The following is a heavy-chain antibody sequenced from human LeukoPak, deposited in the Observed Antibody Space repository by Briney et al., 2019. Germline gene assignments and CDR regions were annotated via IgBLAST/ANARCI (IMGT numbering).Heavy chain of an antibody. Sequence: PGGSLRLSCAASGFTFSSYAMHWVRQAPGKGLAWVAVISYDGSNKYYADSVKGRFTISRDNSKNTLYLQMNSLRAEDTAVYYCARGSEIVVVVAATLEDAFDIWGQGTMVTVSS. D-gene: IGHD2-15*01. CDR1: GFTFSSYA. CDR3: ARGSEIVVVVAATLEDAFDI. J-gene: IGHJ3*02. V-gene: IGHV3-30*04. CDR2: ISYDGSNK.